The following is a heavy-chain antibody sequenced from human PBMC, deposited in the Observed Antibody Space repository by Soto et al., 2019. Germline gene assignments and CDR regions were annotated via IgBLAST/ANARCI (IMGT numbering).Heavy chain of an antibody. Sequence: QLQLQESGPGLVKPSETLSLTCTVSGGSITNSGYYWGWVRQPPGKGLEWIGSIFYSGSTHYKPSLQSRVTISGDTSKNQFSLKLSSVTAAVTAVYYCARTPDSSGYYFDYWGQGPLVTVSS. V-gene: IGHV4-39*01. CDR3: ARTPDSSGYYFDY. J-gene: IGHJ4*02. D-gene: IGHD3-22*01. CDR2: IFYSGST. CDR1: GGSITNSGYY.